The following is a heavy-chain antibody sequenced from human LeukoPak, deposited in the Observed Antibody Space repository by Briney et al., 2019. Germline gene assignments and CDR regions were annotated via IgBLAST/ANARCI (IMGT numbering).Heavy chain of an antibody. CDR1: GFTFSNYW. Sequence: GGSLRLSCAASGFTFSNYWMHWVRQAPGKGLEWVSSIGSDYKTHYSESVKGRFAISRDNSKNTLYLQMNSLRAEDTAVYYCAKTPRVAGTREYYFDYWGQGTLVTVSS. CDR3: AKTPRVAGTREYYFDY. CDR2: IGSDYKT. V-gene: IGHV3-23*01. D-gene: IGHD6-19*01. J-gene: IGHJ4*02.